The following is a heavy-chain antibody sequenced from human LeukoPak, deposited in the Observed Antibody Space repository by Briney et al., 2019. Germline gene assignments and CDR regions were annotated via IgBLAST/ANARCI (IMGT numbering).Heavy chain of an antibody. D-gene: IGHD3-22*01. Sequence: SETLSLTCTVSGGSISTYSWSWLRRPPGKGLEWIGYIYYSGTTNYNSSLKSRVTISVDTSRNQFSLKLNSVTAADTAVYYCARLDSSGYYVDYWGQGTLVTVSS. CDR2: IYYSGTT. V-gene: IGHV4-59*08. CDR3: ARLDSSGYYVDY. CDR1: GGSISTYS. J-gene: IGHJ4*02.